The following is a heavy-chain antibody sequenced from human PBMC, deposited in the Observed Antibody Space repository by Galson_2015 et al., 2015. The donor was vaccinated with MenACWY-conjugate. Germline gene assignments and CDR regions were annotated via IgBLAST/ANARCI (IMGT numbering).Heavy chain of an antibody. J-gene: IGHJ6*03. CDR3: ARARATMFGILIPSNYMDV. CDR1: GFTFNNYW. V-gene: IGHV3-74*01. Sequence: SPRLSCPASGFTFNNYWVHWVRQAPGKGLVWVSRINTDGSRTTYADSVKGRFTISRETAENNQYLAMNNLRAEDTAVYFCARARATMFGILIPSNYMDVWGKGTTVTVSS. D-gene: IGHD3-3*01. CDR2: INTDGSRT.